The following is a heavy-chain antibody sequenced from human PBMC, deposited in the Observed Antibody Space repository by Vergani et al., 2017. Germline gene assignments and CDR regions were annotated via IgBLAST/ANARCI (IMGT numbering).Heavy chain of an antibody. D-gene: IGHD5-24*01. J-gene: IGHJ3*02. CDR3: ARHIDGYNRAFDI. Sequence: QVQLQESGPGLVKPSETLSLTCTVSGGSISSYYWSWLRQPPGKGLEWIGYIYTSGSTNYNPSLKSRVTISVDTSKNQFSLKLSSVTAADTAVYYCARHIDGYNRAFDIWGQGTMVTVSS. CDR1: GGSISSYY. CDR2: IYTSGST. V-gene: IGHV4-4*09.